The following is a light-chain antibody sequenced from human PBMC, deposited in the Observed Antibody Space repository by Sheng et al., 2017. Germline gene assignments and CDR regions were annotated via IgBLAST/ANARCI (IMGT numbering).Light chain of an antibody. CDR3: QQGYSLPWT. CDR1: DYIKNY. Sequence: DIQLTQSPSSLSASVGDTVTITCRASDYIKNYLSWFQQKPGEAPKLLIYVASISQNGVPSRFSGSGSGTDFSLTISSLQPEDFATYYCQQGYSLPWTFGQGTRVDIK. J-gene: IGKJ1*01. CDR2: VAS. V-gene: IGKV1-39*01.